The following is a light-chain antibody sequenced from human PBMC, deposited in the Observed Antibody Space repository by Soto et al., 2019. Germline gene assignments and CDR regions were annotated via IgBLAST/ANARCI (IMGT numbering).Light chain of an antibody. CDR3: QSYDSSLSGLYV. Sequence: QSVLTQPPSVSGAPGQRVTISCTGSSSNIGAGYDVDWYQQLPGTAPKLLIYGNNNRPSGVPDRFSGSKSGTSASLAITGLQAEDEADYYCQSYDSSLSGLYVVGTGTKLTVL. J-gene: IGLJ1*01. CDR2: GNN. CDR1: SSNIGAGYD. V-gene: IGLV1-40*01.